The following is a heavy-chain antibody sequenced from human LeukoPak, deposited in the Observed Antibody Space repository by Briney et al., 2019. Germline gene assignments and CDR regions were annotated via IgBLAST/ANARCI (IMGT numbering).Heavy chain of an antibody. J-gene: IGHJ4*02. V-gene: IGHV3-30*02. CDR2: IRSTGGDIDK. CDR1: GFMFNNYG. CDR3: AREKFDY. Sequence: GGSLRLSRAASGFMFNNYGMHWVRQAPGKGLEWAAFIRSTGGDIDKFYADSVKGRFTISRDNSKSTLYLQMNRLRDEDTAVYYCAREKFDYWGQGTLVTVSS.